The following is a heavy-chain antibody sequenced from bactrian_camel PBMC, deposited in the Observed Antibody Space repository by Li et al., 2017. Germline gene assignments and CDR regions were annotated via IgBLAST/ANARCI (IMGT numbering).Heavy chain of an antibody. Sequence: VQLVESGGGSVQAGRSLRLSCAASGYAFRYFHMGWFRQAPGKEREGVAAVSTGGGTTAYADSVKGRFTISKGTAANTLYLQMTSLKPEDTALYYRAWSRSRWCVTWHQEHDIGYWGQGTQVTVS. D-gene: IGHD7*01. CDR2: VSTGGGTT. CDR3: AWSRSRWCVTWHQEHDIGY. CDR1: GYAFRYFH. V-gene: IGHV3S40*01. J-gene: IGHJ6*01.